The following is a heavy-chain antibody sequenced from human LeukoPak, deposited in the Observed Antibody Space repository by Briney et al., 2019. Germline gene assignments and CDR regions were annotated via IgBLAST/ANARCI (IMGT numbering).Heavy chain of an antibody. J-gene: IGHJ6*03. D-gene: IGHD4-23*01. CDR2: IYYTGIT. CDR1: GGSISSSSDN. Sequence: PSETLSLTCSVSGGSISSSSDNWGWIRQPPGKGLEWIGSIYYTGITYYNPSLMSRVTMSVDTSKNQSSLRLTSVTAADTAMYYCARQGRATVVMYMDDWGKGTTVTVSS. V-gene: IGHV4-39*01. CDR3: ARQGRATVVMYMDD.